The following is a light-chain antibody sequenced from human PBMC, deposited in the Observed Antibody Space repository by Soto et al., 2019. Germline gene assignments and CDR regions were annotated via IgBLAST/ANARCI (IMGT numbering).Light chain of an antibody. V-gene: IGLV4-69*02. CDR2: LNSDGSH. J-gene: IGLJ2*01. CDR1: SGHSSYA. CDR3: QTWGTGIHVV. Sequence: QPVPTQSPSASASLGASVKLTCTLSSGHSSYAIAWHQQQSEKGPRYLMRLNSDGSHSKGDGIPDRFSGSSSGAERYLTISSLQSEDEADYYCQTWGTGIHVVFGGGTKVTVL.